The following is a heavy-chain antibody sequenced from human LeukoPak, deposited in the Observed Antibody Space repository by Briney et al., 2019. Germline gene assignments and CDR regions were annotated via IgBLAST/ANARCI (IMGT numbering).Heavy chain of an antibody. J-gene: IGHJ4*02. CDR3: ARDRAAYCGGDCGLDY. D-gene: IGHD2-21*02. CDR2: ISYDGSNK. Sequence: PGGSLRLSCAASGFTFSSYAMHWVRQAPGKGLEWVAVISYDGSNKYYADSVKGRFTISRDNSKNTLYLQMNSLRAEDTAVYYCARDRAAYCGGDCGLDYWGQGTLVTVSS. CDR1: GFTFSSYA. V-gene: IGHV3-30*04.